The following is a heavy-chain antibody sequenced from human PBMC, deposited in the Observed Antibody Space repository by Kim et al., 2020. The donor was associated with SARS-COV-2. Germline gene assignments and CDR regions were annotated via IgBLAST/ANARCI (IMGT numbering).Heavy chain of an antibody. CDR1: GFDFSQYG. Sequence: GGSLRLSCAASGFDFSQYGMHWVRQVPDKGLDWVASTSYDGDRSFYAESVRGRFIVSRDNSGDTLYLQMNNVRTEDTATYFCAKDRGYGCDSTSCFADKWGQGTLVIVSS. D-gene: IGHD2-2*01. CDR3: AKDRGYGCDSTSCFADK. CDR2: TSYDGDRS. V-gene: IGHV3-30*18. J-gene: IGHJ4*02.